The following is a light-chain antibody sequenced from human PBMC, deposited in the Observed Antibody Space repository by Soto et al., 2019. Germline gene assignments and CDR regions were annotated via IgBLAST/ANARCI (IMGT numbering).Light chain of an antibody. CDR3: QQYNNWPTWT. CDR1: QSVSSN. V-gene: IGKV3-15*01. J-gene: IGKJ1*01. CDR2: GAS. Sequence: EIVMTQSPATLSVSPGERATLPCRASQSVSSNLAWYQQKPGQAPRLLIYGASTRATGIPARFSGSGSGTEFTLTISSLQSEDVAVYYCQQYNNWPTWTFGQGTKVAIK.